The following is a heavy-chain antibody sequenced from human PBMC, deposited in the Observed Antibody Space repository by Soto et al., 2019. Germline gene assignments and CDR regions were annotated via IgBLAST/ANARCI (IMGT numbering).Heavy chain of an antibody. CDR3: AGAVSDFDVRRYRSSYFDQ. J-gene: IGHJ4*02. V-gene: IGHV4-31*03. CDR1: GASVSTGVYY. CDR2: IDNSGST. D-gene: IGHD2-21*02. Sequence: QVQLYESGPEMVQPSQTLSLSCTVSGASVSTGVYYWTWIRQHPGKGLEWIGYIDNSGSTYYNPSLTGRVDISVDTSKNQFSLSLRSLTAADTAFNYCAGAVSDFDVRRYRSSYFDQWGQGILVTVSS.